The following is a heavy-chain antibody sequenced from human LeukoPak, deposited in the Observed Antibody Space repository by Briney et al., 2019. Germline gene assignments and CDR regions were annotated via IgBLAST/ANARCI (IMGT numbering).Heavy chain of an antibody. CDR2: ISGSGGST. V-gene: IGHV3-23*01. Sequence: GGSLRLSCAASGFTFSSYAMSWVRQAPGKGLEWVSAISGSGGSTYYADSVKGRFTISRDNSKNTLYLQMNSLRAEDTAVYYCAKVPHYYDFWSGYDYWGQGTLVTVSS. J-gene: IGHJ4*02. CDR1: GFTFSSYA. CDR3: AKVPHYYDFWSGYDY. D-gene: IGHD3-3*01.